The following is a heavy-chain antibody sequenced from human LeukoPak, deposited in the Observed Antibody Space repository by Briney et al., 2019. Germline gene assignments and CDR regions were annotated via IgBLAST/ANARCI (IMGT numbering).Heavy chain of an antibody. J-gene: IGHJ4*02. D-gene: IGHD2-21*02. CDR3: AKCMSGSGVCLNFDS. V-gene: IGHV3-23*01. CDR1: GFAFITYA. Sequence: GGSLRLSCEASGFAFITYAMSWVRQAPGKGLEWVSGISGTDSGTYYTDSVKGRFTISRDNSKNTVYLQIDSLRAEDTAVYYCAKCMSGSGVCLNFDSWGQGILVTVSS. CDR2: ISGTDSGT.